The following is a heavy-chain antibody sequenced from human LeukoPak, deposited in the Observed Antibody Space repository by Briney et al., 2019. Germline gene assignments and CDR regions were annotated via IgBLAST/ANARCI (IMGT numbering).Heavy chain of an antibody. V-gene: IGHV3-21*01. D-gene: IGHD1-26*01. J-gene: IGHJ6*03. CDR1: GFSFSTYN. CDR3: ARDPYSGNYGAYYYYYMDV. CDR2: ITSGSSYI. Sequence: PGGSLRLSCAASGFSFSTYNMNWVRQVPGQRLEWVSSITSGSSYIYYADSVKGRFTISRDNAKSSLYLQMDSLRAEDTAVYYCARDPYSGNYGAYYYYYMDVWGKGTTVTISS.